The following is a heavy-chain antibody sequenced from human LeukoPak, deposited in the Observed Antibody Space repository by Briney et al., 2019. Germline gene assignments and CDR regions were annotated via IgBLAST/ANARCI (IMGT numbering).Heavy chain of an antibody. CDR2: IYHSGST. V-gene: IGHV4-4*02. D-gene: IGHD3-10*01. Sequence: PSETLSLTCAVSGGSISSSNWWSWVRQPPGKGLEWIGEIYHSGSTNYNPSLKSRVTISVDKSKNQFSLKLSSVTAADTAVYYCASAFGELLGGGFDYWGQGTLVTVSS. CDR1: GGSISSSNW. J-gene: IGHJ4*02. CDR3: ASAFGELLGGGFDY.